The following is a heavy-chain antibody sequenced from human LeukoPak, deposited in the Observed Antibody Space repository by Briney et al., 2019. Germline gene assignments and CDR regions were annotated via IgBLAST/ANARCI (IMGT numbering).Heavy chain of an antibody. CDR1: GGSFSGYY. Sequence: KASETLSLTCAVYGGSFSGYYWSWIRQPPGKWLEWIGEINHSGSTNYNPSLKSRVTISVDTSKNQFSLKLSSVTAADTAVYYCARLRGYSGSYSDYWGQGTLVTVSS. CDR2: INHSGST. D-gene: IGHD3-10*01. CDR3: ARLRGYSGSYSDY. J-gene: IGHJ4*02. V-gene: IGHV4-34*01.